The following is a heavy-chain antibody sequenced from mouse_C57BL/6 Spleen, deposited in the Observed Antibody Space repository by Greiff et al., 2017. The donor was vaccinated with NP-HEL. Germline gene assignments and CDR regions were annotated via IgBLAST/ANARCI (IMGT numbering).Heavy chain of an antibody. CDR1: GYTFTSYT. D-gene: IGHD1-1*01. J-gene: IGHJ4*01. V-gene: IGHV1-4*01. CDR2: INPSSGYT. Sequence: QVQLQQSGAELVRPGASVKMSCTASGYTFTSYTMHWVNQRPGQGLEWIGYINPSSGYTKYNQKFKDKATLTVDKSSSTAYMQLSSLTSEDSAVYYCARDGSSYGYAMDYWGQGTSVTVSS. CDR3: ARDGSSYGYAMDY.